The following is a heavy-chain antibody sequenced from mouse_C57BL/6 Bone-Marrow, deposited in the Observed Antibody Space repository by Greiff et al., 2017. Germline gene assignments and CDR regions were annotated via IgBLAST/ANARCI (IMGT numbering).Heavy chain of an antibody. Sequence: VQLQQSGAELVRPGASVKLSCTASGFNIKDDYMHWVKQRPEQGLEWIGWIDPEDGDTEYASKFQGKATITADTSSNTAYLQLSSLTSEDTAVXYCSLYCYGSSNYWGQGTTLTVSS. D-gene: IGHD1-1*01. J-gene: IGHJ2*01. CDR1: GFNIKDDY. CDR3: SLYCYGSSNY. V-gene: IGHV14-4*01. CDR2: IDPEDGDT.